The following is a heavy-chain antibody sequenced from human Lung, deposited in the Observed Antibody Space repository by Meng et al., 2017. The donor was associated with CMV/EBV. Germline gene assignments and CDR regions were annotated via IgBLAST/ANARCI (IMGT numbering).Heavy chain of an antibody. CDR1: GDSITSYY. Sequence: QVQLAESGPGGVKPSAPLSLTCTVSGDSITSYYMSWIRQPAGKGLEWMGRITANRNNTYNPPINSRVTMSVDTSTTQSSLKLSSVTAADTAVYYCARDFGISWYPNWFDPWGQGTLVTVSS. J-gene: IGHJ5*02. V-gene: IGHV4-4*07. D-gene: IGHD6-13*01. CDR2: ITANRNN. CDR3: ARDFGISWYPNWFDP.